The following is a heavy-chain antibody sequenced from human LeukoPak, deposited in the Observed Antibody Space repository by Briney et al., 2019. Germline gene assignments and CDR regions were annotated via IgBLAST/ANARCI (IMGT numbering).Heavy chain of an antibody. V-gene: IGHV3-53*01. CDR1: GFTFGDYG. CDR3: AGRGGSGSYFDY. D-gene: IGHD3-10*01. J-gene: IGHJ4*02. CDR2: VYSGGRT. Sequence: GGSLRLSCTAFGFTFGDYGLSWVRQAPGKGLEWVSVVYSGGRTYYADSVKGRFSISRDNSKNTFYLQMNSLRAEDTAVYYCAGRGGSGSYFDYWGQGTLVTVSS.